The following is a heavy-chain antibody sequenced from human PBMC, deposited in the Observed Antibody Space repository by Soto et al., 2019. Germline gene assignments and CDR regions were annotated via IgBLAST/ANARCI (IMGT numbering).Heavy chain of an antibody. D-gene: IGHD2-15*01. Sequence: QVQLQESGPGLVKPSETLSLTCTVSGGSISSYYWSWIRQPPGKGLEWIGYIYYSGSTNYNPSLKRRVTISVDTSKNQFSLKLSSVTAADTAVYYCARGAGYCSGGSCYDHFDYWGQGTLVTVSS. CDR2: IYYSGST. V-gene: IGHV4-59*01. CDR3: ARGAGYCSGGSCYDHFDY. CDR1: GGSISSYY. J-gene: IGHJ4*02.